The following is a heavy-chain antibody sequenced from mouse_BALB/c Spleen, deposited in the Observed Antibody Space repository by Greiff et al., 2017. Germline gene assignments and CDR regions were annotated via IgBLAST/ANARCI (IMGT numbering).Heavy chain of an antibody. V-gene: IGHV5-9*03. CDR2: ISSGGGNT. Sequence: EVKLVESGGGLVKPGGSLKLSCAASGFTFSSYTMSWVRQTPEKRLEWVATISSGGGNTYYPDSVKGRFTISRDNAKNNLYLQMSSLRSEDTALYYCAREGETDAMDYWGQGTSVTVSS. CDR1: GFTFSSYT. CDR3: AREGETDAMDY. J-gene: IGHJ4*01.